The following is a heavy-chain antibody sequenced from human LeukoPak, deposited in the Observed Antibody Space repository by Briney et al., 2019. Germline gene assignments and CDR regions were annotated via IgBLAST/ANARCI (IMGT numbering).Heavy chain of an antibody. CDR1: GFTFDDYA. Sequence: GGSLTLSCAASGFTFDDYAMHWVRQAPGKGLEWVAVISYDGSNKYYADSVKGRFTISRDNSKNTLYLQMNSLRAEDTAVYYCAKSGSRGGTPYYFDYWGQGTLVTVSS. V-gene: IGHV3-30-3*02. CDR2: ISYDGSNK. J-gene: IGHJ4*02. D-gene: IGHD1-26*01. CDR3: AKSGSRGGTPYYFDY.